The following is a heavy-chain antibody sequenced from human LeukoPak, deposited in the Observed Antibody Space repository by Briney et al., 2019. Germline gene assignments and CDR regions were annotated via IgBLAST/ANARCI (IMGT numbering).Heavy chain of an antibody. CDR2: INHSGST. CDR1: GGSFSGYY. Sequence: SETLSLTCAVYGGSFSGYYWSWIRQPPGKGLEWIGEINHSGSTNYNPSLKSRVTISVDTSKNQFSLKQSSVTAADTAVYYCAARETLEGILFTMIPGYFDYWGQGTLVTVSS. V-gene: IGHV4-34*01. CDR3: AARETLEGILFTMIPGYFDY. J-gene: IGHJ4*02. D-gene: IGHD3-22*01.